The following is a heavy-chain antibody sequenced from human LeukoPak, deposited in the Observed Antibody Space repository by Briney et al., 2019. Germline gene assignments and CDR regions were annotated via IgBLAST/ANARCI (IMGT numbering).Heavy chain of an antibody. CDR3: ARSDWFDP. Sequence: GGSLRLSCAASGFTFSSYAMSWVRQVPGKGLVWVSRIKGDGSVTVYADSVKGRFTISRDNAKNTLYLQMNSLRVEDTAVYYCARSDWFDPWGQGTQVTVSS. V-gene: IGHV3-74*01. J-gene: IGHJ5*02. D-gene: IGHD3-3*01. CDR2: IKGDGSVT. CDR1: GFTFSSYA.